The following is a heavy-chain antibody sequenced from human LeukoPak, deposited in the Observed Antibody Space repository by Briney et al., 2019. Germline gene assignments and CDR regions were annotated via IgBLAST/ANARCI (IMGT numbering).Heavy chain of an antibody. CDR1: GFTFSSYG. CDR2: IWYDGSNK. Sequence: QAGGSLRLSCAASGFTFSSYGMHWVRQAPGKGLEWVAVIWYDGSNKYYADSVKGRFTISRDNSKNTLYLQMNSLRAEDTAVYYCAKKGIAAAGTFPDYWGQGTLVTVSS. D-gene: IGHD6-13*01. V-gene: IGHV3-33*06. J-gene: IGHJ4*02. CDR3: AKKGIAAAGTFPDY.